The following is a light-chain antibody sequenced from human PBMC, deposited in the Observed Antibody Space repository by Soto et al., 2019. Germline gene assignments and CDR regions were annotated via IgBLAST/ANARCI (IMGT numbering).Light chain of an antibody. CDR2: GNS. CDR3: QSYDSSLSGYF. Sequence: QPVLTQPPSVSGAPGQRVTIPCTGSSSNIGAGYDVHWYQQLPGTAPKLLIYGNSNRPSGVPDRFSGSKSGTSASLAITGLQAEDEADYYGQSYDSSLSGYFFGAGTKLAVL. CDR1: SSNIGAGYD. J-gene: IGLJ1*01. V-gene: IGLV1-40*01.